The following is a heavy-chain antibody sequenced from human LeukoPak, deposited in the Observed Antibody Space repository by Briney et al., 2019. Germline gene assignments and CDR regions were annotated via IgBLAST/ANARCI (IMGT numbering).Heavy chain of an antibody. CDR3: VAAMGLLDY. Sequence: GGSLRLSCAASGFAFDGYGMTWVRQAPGKGLEWVANLNQDGREKYYADSVKGRFTISRDNAKNSLFLQLNSLRADDTAVYYCVAAMGLLDYWGQGTLVTVSS. D-gene: IGHD2-2*01. J-gene: IGHJ4*02. CDR1: GFAFDGYG. CDR2: LNQDGREK. V-gene: IGHV3-7*01.